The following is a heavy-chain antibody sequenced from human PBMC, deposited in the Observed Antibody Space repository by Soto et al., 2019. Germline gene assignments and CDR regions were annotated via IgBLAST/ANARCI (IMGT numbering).Heavy chain of an antibody. D-gene: IGHD5-18*01. CDR1: GGSISSGGYY. V-gene: IGHV4-31*03. CDR3: ARRVTIVYYMDV. J-gene: IGHJ6*03. Sequence: SETLSLTCTVSGGSISSGGYYWSWIRQHPGKGLEWIGYIYYSGSTYYNPSLKSRVTISVDTSRNQVSLKLSSVTAADTAVYFCARRVTIVYYMDVWGKGTTVTVSS. CDR2: IYYSGST.